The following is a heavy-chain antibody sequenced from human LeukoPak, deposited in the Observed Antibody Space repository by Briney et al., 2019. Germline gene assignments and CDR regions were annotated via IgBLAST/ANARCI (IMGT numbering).Heavy chain of an antibody. V-gene: IGHV1-8*01. J-gene: IGHJ4*02. CDR2: MNPNSGNT. CDR3: ASWSSGYWGGFDY. Sequence: ASVKVSCKAFGYTFTSYDINWVRQATGQGLEWMGWMNPNSGNTGYAQKFQGRVTMTRNTSISTAYMELSSLRSEDTAVYYCASWSSGYWGGFDYWGQGTLVTVSS. D-gene: IGHD3-22*01. CDR1: GYTFTSYD.